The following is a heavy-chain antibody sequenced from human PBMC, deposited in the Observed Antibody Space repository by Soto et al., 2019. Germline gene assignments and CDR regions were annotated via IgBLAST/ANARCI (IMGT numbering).Heavy chain of an antibody. V-gene: IGHV2-5*02. CDR2: IYWDDDK. CDR1: GFSLSTSGVG. CDR3: THTAMVTTWAVDY. J-gene: IGHJ4*02. Sequence: QITLKESGPTLVKPTQTLTVTCTFSGFSLSTSGVGVGWIRQPPGKALEGLALIYWDDDKRSSPSLKSRLTITKDTSKTQVVLRMTNEDPVDTATYCGTHTAMVTTWAVDYWGQGTQVTVSS. D-gene: IGHD4-4*01.